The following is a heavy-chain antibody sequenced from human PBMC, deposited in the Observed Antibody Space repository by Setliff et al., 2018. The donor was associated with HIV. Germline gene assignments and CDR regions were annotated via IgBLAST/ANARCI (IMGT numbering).Heavy chain of an antibody. CDR2: INLNTGNT. J-gene: IGHJ5*02. D-gene: IGHD3-22*01. Sequence: GASVKVSCKASGYTFTGYYMHWVRQAPGQGLEWMGCINLNTGNTNYAQKFQGRVIVTRDTSINTAYVELRSPRLDDTAVYFCARGRTYDSSGYIGNWFDPWGQGTLVTVSS. CDR1: GYTFTGYY. CDR3: ARGRTYDSSGYIGNWFDP. V-gene: IGHV1-2*02.